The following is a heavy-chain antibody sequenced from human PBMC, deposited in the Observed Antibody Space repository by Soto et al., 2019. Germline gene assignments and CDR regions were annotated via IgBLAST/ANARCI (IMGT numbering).Heavy chain of an antibody. D-gene: IGHD3-10*01. CDR1: GFIVSDND. Sequence: GGSLRLSCAASGFIVSDNDMSWVRQAPGKGLEWVSIIYSGGSTDYADSVKGRFTISRDNSKNTVYFQMSSLRAEDTAVYYCARGYYYGSGSYFDSWGQGTLVTVSS. V-gene: IGHV3-66*01. CDR2: IYSGGST. J-gene: IGHJ4*02. CDR3: ARGYYYGSGSYFDS.